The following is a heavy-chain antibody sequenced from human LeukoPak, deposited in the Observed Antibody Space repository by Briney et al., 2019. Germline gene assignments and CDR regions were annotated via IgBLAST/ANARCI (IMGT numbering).Heavy chain of an antibody. CDR3: AKDLRFGDSPGNRFDY. D-gene: IGHD3-10*01. CDR1: RFTFSRFW. Sequence: GGSLRLSCAASRFTFSRFWMSWVRQAPGKGLEWVANINQHGSGRYYVDSVKGRFTISRDNAKNSLYLQMNSLRAEDTAVYYCAKDLRFGDSPGNRFDYWGQGTLVTVSS. J-gene: IGHJ4*02. V-gene: IGHV3-7*01. CDR2: INQHGSGR.